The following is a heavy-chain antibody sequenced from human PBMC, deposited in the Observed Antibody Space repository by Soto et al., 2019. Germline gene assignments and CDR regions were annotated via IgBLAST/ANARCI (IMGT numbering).Heavy chain of an antibody. J-gene: IGHJ1*01. V-gene: IGHV3-48*01. CDR2: ISGSGNSR. CDR1: RFPFTSYS. D-gene: IGHD2-2*01. CDR3: VRAECTSCYGFQR. Sequence: GGCMKLSISASRFPFTSYSMNWVRTATGKGLEWVSYISGSGNSRHYADSVEGRFTISRDNAKNSVYLQMTSLRAEDTALYSCVRAECTSCYGFQRWGQGTLVTVSS.